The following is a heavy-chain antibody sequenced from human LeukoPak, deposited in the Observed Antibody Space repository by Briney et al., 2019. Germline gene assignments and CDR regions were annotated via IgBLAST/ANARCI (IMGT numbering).Heavy chain of an antibody. Sequence: GGSLRLSCAASGFTFDDYAMHWVRQAPGKGLEWVSLISWDGGSTYYADSVKGRFTISRDNSKNSLYLQMNSLRAEDTALYYCAKGLVRGVIRPPWFDPWGQGTLVTVSS. D-gene: IGHD3-10*01. J-gene: IGHJ5*02. V-gene: IGHV3-43D*03. CDR1: GFTFDDYA. CDR3: AKGLVRGVIRPPWFDP. CDR2: ISWDGGST.